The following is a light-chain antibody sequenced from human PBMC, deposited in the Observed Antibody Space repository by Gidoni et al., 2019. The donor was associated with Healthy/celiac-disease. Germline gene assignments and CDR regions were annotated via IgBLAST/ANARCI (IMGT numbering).Light chain of an antibody. V-gene: IGLV2-14*01. Sequence: QSALTQPASVSGSPGQSITISCTGTSSDVGGYNYVSWYQQHPGKAPKLMIYEVSNRPSGVSNRFSGSKSGNTASLTISGLQAEDEADYYCSSYTSSLQWVFGGGTKLTVL. CDR3: SSYTSSLQWV. CDR1: SSDVGGYNY. J-gene: IGLJ3*02. CDR2: EVS.